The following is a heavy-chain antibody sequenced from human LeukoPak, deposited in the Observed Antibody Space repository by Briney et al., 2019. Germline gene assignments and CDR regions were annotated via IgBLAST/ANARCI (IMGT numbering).Heavy chain of an antibody. D-gene: IGHD3-16*01. Sequence: SETLSLTCTVSGGSISSSSHYWGWIRQPPGKGLEWIGYIFYSGDTNYNPSLKSRVTMSVDTSKNQFSLTLSSVTAADTAIYYCSRVDQHDYDYSLLFDYWGQGILVTVSS. CDR1: GGSISSSSHY. J-gene: IGHJ4*02. CDR3: SRVDQHDYDYSLLFDY. CDR2: IFYSGDT. V-gene: IGHV4-61*05.